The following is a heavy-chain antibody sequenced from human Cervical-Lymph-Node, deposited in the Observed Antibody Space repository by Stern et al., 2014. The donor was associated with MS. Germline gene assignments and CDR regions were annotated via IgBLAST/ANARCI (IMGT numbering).Heavy chain of an antibody. CDR2: VSAYNGET. CDR3: ARDSLIRTFGVEEGMDV. J-gene: IGHJ6*02. V-gene: IGHV1-18*01. CDR1: GYIFTSCG. D-gene: IGHD3-3*01. Sequence: VQLVQSGAEVKKPGASVKGSCKASGYIFTSCGISWVRQAPGQGLEWMGCVSAYNGETNYAQNVKGRVTMTTDTSTNTAYMELSSLRSDDTALYYCARDSLIRTFGVEEGMDVWGQGTTVTVSS.